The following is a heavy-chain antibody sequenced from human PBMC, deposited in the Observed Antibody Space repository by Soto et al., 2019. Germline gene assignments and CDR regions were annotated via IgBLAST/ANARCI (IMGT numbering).Heavy chain of an antibody. Sequence: EVQLLESGGGLVQPGGSLRLSCAASGFTFSSYAMSWVRQAPGKGLEWVSAISGSGGSTYYADSVKGRFTISRDNSKNTRYLQMNSLRAEDTAVYYCAKPIHTVLPRYYYYGMDVWGQGTTVTVSS. CDR3: AKPIHTVLPRYYYYGMDV. D-gene: IGHD1-26*01. CDR1: GFTFSSYA. J-gene: IGHJ6*02. V-gene: IGHV3-23*01. CDR2: ISGSGGST.